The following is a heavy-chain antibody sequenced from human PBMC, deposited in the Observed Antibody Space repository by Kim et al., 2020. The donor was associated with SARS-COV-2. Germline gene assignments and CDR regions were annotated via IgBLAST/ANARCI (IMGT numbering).Heavy chain of an antibody. CDR2: ISYDGSNK. D-gene: IGHD3-10*01. CDR3: AILEVRGVIITPYYYYGMDV. CDR1: GFTFSSYA. J-gene: IGHJ6*02. Sequence: GGSLRLSCAASGFTFSSYAMHWVRQAPGKGLEWVAVISYDGSNKCYADSVKGRFTISRDNSKNTLYLQMNSLRAEDTAVYYCAILEVRGVIITPYYYYGMDVWGQGTTVTVSS. V-gene: IGHV3-30-3*01.